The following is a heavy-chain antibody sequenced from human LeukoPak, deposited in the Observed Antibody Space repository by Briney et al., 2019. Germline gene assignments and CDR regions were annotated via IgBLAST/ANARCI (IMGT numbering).Heavy chain of an antibody. CDR3: ARQVQYSSSWWGIDD. J-gene: IGHJ4*02. CDR2: IYCSGST. D-gene: IGHD6-13*01. CDR1: GGSISSSSYY. Sequence: SETLSLTCTVSGGSISSSSYYWGWIRQPPGKGLEWIGSIYCSGSTYYNPSLKSRVTISVDTSKNQFSLKLSSVTAADTAVYYCARQVQYSSSWWGIDDWGQGTLVTVSS. V-gene: IGHV4-39*01.